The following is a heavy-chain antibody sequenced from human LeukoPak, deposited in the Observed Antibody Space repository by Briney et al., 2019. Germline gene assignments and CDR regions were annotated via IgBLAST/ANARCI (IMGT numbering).Heavy chain of an antibody. CDR1: GFTFSSYE. J-gene: IGHJ4*01. Sequence: GGSLRLSCAASGFTFSSYEMNWVRQAPGKGLEWVSYISSSSGSTIYYADSVKGRFIISRDNAKNSLYLQMNSLRAEDTAVYYCARAVIDYWGHGTLVTVSS. V-gene: IGHV3-48*01. D-gene: IGHD3-22*01. CDR2: ISSSSGSTI. CDR3: ARAVIDY.